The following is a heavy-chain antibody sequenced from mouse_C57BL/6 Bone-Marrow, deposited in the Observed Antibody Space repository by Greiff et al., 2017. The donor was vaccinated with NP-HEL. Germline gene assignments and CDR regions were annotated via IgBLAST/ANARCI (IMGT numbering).Heavy chain of an antibody. CDR2: FHPYNDDT. Sequence: QVHVKQSGAELVKPGASVKMSCKASGYTFTTYPIEWMKQNHGKSLEWIGNFHPYNDDTKYNEKFKGKATLTVVKSSSTVYLELSRLTSDDSAVYYCARGYDRDYAMDYWGQGTSVTVSS. J-gene: IGHJ4*01. V-gene: IGHV1-47*01. CDR3: ARGYDRDYAMDY. CDR1: GYTFTTYP. D-gene: IGHD2-2*01.